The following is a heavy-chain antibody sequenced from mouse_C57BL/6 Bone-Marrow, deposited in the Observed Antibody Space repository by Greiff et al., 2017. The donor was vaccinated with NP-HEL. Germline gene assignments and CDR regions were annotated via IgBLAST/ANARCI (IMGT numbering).Heavy chain of an antibody. V-gene: IGHV2-2*01. CDR1: GFSLTSYG. Sequence: QVQLKESGPGLVQPSQCLSITCTVSGFSLTSYGVHWVRQSPGKGLEWLGVIWSGGSTDYNAAFISRLSISKDNSKSQVFFKMNSLQADDTAIYYCARKRLLLRSSWFAYWGQGTLVTVSA. J-gene: IGHJ3*01. CDR3: ARKRLLLRSSWFAY. CDR2: IWSGGST. D-gene: IGHD1-1*01.